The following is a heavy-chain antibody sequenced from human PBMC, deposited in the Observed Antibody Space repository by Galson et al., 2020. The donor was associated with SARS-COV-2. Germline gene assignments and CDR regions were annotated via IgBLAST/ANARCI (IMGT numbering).Heavy chain of an antibody. CDR2: LSTSGST. Sequence: SQTLSLTCTVSGGSISSDNTYWSWIRQPAGQGLEWIGRLSTSGSTNYNPSLKSRVTISVDTSKKQFFLNLSSVTAADTAVYYCARDLTYYFDTSGLHSDAFDVWGQGTMVTVSS. CDR3: ARDLTYYFDTSGLHSDAFDV. D-gene: IGHD3-22*01. V-gene: IGHV4-61*02. J-gene: IGHJ3*01. CDR1: GGSISSDNTY.